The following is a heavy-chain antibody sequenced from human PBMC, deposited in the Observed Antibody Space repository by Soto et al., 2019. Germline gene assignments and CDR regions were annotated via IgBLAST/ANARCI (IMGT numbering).Heavy chain of an antibody. D-gene: IGHD3-9*01. CDR1: SGSISSSNW. Sequence: SETLSLTCAVSSGSISSSNWWSWVRQPPGKGLEWIGEIYHSGSTNYNPSLKSRATISVDKSKNQFSLKLSSVTAADTAVYYCARLVNYDILTGYPLPWFDPWGQGTLVTVSS. J-gene: IGHJ5*02. V-gene: IGHV4-4*02. CDR3: ARLVNYDILTGYPLPWFDP. CDR2: IYHSGST.